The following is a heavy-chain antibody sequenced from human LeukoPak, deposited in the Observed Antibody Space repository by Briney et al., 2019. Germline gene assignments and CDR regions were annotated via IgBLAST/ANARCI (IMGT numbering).Heavy chain of an antibody. Sequence: GGSLTLSCAASGFSFSNYWMSSVRQAPGKGLEWVANIKQDGSEKYYVDSVKGRFTISRYNAKNSLYLQMNSLRAEDTALYYCARAGHYDTTWYQWGQGTLVTVSS. CDR3: ARAGHYDTTWYQ. CDR1: GFSFSNYW. J-gene: IGHJ4*02. D-gene: IGHD3-22*01. CDR2: IKQDGSEK. V-gene: IGHV3-7*01.